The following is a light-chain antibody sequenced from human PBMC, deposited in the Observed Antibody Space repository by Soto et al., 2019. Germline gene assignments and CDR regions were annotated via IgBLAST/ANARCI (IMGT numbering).Light chain of an antibody. Sequence: DIQMTQSPYALSASVGDRVTSTCQASQNIRTYLYWYQQKPGQAPKLLIDDASKLGIGVPSRFSGSGSGTDFTFNISSLQPEDIATYYCQQYDDLPFTFGPGTKVDIK. V-gene: IGKV1-33*01. CDR2: DAS. CDR1: QNIRTY. CDR3: QQYDDLPFT. J-gene: IGKJ3*01.